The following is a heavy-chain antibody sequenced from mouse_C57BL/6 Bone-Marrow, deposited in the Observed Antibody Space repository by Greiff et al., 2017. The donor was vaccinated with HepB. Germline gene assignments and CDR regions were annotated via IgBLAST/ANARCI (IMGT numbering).Heavy chain of an antibody. CDR3: ASVDYGSSYPFFYYFDY. CDR1: GYSITSGYY. CDR2: ISYDGSN. V-gene: IGHV3-6*01. Sequence: DVQLQESGPGLVKPSQSLSLTCSVTGYSITSGYYWNWIRQFPGNKLEWMGYISYDGSNNYNPSLKNRISITRDTSKNQFFLKLNSVTTEDTATYYCASVDYGSSYPFFYYFDYWGQGTTLTVSS. J-gene: IGHJ2*01. D-gene: IGHD1-1*01.